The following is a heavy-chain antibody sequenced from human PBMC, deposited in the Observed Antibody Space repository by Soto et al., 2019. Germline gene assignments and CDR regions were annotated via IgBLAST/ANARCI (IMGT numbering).Heavy chain of an antibody. CDR3: ARHPQYYYGSGSYYTPNWFDP. D-gene: IGHD3-10*01. J-gene: IGHJ5*02. V-gene: IGHV4-39*01. CDR1: GGSISSSSYY. CDR2: IYYSGST. Sequence: SETLSLTCTVSGGSISSSSYYWGWIRQPPGKGLEWIGSIYYSGSTYYNPSLKSRVTISVDTSKIQFSLKLSSVTAADTAVYYCARHPQYYYGSGSYYTPNWFDPWGQGTLVTVSS.